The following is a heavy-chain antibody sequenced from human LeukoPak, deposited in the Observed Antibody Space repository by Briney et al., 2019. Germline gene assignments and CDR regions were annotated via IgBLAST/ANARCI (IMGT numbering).Heavy chain of an antibody. J-gene: IGHJ6*02. D-gene: IGHD3-22*01. Sequence: GGSLRLSCTASGFTFGDYAMSWVRQAPGKGLEWVGFIRSKAYGGTTEYAASVKGRFTISRDDSKSIAYLQMNSLKTEDTAVYYCTRDEIADYYYYYGMDVWGQGTTVTVSS. V-gene: IGHV3-49*04. CDR1: GFTFGDYA. CDR3: TRDEIADYYYYYGMDV. CDR2: IRSKAYGGTT.